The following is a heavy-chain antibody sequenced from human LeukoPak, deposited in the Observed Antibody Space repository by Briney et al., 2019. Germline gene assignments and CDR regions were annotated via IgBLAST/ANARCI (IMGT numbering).Heavy chain of an antibody. CDR3: ARRSWSSPYFDY. CDR2: IYDSGST. D-gene: IGHD6-13*01. V-gene: IGHV4-59*08. CDR1: GGSISDYY. J-gene: IGHJ4*02. Sequence: SETLSLTCTVSGGSISDYYWSWIRQPPGKGLEWIGRIYDSGSTNYNPSLKSRVTISVDTSKNQFSLKLSSVTAADTAVYYCARRSWSSPYFDYWGQGTLVTVSS.